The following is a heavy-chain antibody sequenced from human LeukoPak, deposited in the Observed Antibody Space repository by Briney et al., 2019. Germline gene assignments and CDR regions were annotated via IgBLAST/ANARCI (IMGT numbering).Heavy chain of an antibody. CDR3: ARATRWVPFDY. J-gene: IGHJ4*02. CDR1: GGSISSYY. D-gene: IGHD4-23*01. V-gene: IGHV4-4*07. CDR2: IYTSGST. Sequence: PSETLSLTCTVSGGSISSYYWSWIRQPAGKGLEWIGRIYTSGSTNYNPSLKSRVTISVDKSKNQFSLKLSPVTAADTAVYYCARATRWVPFDYWGQGTLVTVSS.